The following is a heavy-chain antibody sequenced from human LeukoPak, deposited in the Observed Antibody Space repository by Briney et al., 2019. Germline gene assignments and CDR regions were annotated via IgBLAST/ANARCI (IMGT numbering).Heavy chain of an antibody. CDR2: IYYSGST. CDR3: ARDLEYYADSSGSRDY. Sequence: SETLSLTCTVSGGSISSSSYYWGWIRQPPGKGLEWIGSIYYSGSTYYNPSLKSRVTISVDTSKNQFSLKLSSVTAADTAVYYCARDLEYYADSSGSRDYWGQGTPVTVSS. V-gene: IGHV4-39*07. CDR1: GGSISSSSYY. D-gene: IGHD3-22*01. J-gene: IGHJ4*02.